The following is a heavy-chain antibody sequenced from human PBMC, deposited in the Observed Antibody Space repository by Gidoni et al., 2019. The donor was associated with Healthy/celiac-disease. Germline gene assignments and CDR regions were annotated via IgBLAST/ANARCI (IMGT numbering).Heavy chain of an antibody. CDR2: ISYDGSNK. CDR1: GFTFSSYG. CDR3: AKGDDPVHCGGDCGAFDI. V-gene: IGHV3-30*18. D-gene: IGHD2-21*02. J-gene: IGHJ3*02. Sequence: QLVESGGGVVQPGRSLRLSCAASGFTFSSYGMHWVRQAPGKGLEWVAVISYDGSNKYYADSVKGRFTISRDNSKNTLYLQMNSLRAEDTAVYYCAKGDDPVHCGGDCGAFDIWGQGTMVTVSS.